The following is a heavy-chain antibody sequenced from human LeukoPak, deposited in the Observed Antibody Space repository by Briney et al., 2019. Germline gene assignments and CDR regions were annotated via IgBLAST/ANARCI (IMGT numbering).Heavy chain of an antibody. CDR1: GYTFTSYD. J-gene: IGHJ4*02. Sequence: ASVKVSCKASGYTFTSYDTNWVRQATGQGLEWMGWMNPNSGNTGYAQKFQGRVTMTRNTSISTAYMELSSLRSEDTAVYYCARVSRNGWLQYFDYWGQGTLVTVSS. V-gene: IGHV1-8*01. CDR3: ARVSRNGWLQYFDY. D-gene: IGHD5-24*01. CDR2: MNPNSGNT.